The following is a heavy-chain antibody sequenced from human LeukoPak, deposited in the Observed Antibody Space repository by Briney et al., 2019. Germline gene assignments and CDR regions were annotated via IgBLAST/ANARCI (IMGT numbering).Heavy chain of an antibody. CDR2: INAGNGNT. Sequence: ASVKVSCKASGYTFTSYAMHWVRQAPGQRLEWMGWINAGNGNTKYSQKFQGRVTITRDTSASTAYMELSSLRSEDTAVYYCARGSDYSLGYYQYGMDVWGQGTTVTVSS. J-gene: IGHJ6*02. D-gene: IGHD4-11*01. CDR1: GYTFTSYA. CDR3: ARGSDYSLGYYQYGMDV. V-gene: IGHV1-3*01.